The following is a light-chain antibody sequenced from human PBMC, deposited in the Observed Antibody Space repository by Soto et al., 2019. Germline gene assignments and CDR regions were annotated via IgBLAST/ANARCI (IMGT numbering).Light chain of an antibody. J-gene: IGLJ2*01. V-gene: IGLV2-14*01. CDR3: CSYTGSSTLV. CDR2: EVS. CDR1: SSDVGGYNY. Sequence: QSALTQPASVSGSPGQSITISCTGTSSDVGGYNYVSWYQQHPGKAPKLMIYEVSNRPSGVSNRFSGSKSGSTASLTISGLQAEDEADYYCCSYTGSSTLVFGGGTKVTVL.